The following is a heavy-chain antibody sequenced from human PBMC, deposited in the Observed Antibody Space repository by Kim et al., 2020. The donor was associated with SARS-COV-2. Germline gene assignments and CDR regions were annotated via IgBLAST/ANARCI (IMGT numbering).Heavy chain of an antibody. D-gene: IGHD2-2*01. J-gene: IGHJ5*01. V-gene: IGHV4-34*01. CDR2: INHSGST. Sequence: SETLSLTCAVYGGSFSGYYWSWIRQPPGKGLEWIGEINHSGSTNYNPSLKSRVTISVDTSKNQFSLKLSSVTAADTAVYYCARVRRYCSSTSCYAGGWF. CDR3: ARVRRYCSSTSCYAGGWF. CDR1: GGSFSGYY.